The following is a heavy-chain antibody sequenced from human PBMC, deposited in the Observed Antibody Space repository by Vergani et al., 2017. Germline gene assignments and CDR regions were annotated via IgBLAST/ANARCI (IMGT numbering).Heavy chain of an antibody. CDR3: VRDQVTMLRGSDALDI. CDR2: IRRKAYGQAT. J-gene: IGHJ3*02. V-gene: IGHV3-49*03. Sequence: EVQLVESGGDLVQPGRPLRLPCTASLFPFGYYAMDWFRQAPGQGLEWVGGIRRKAYGQATIYAASGKGRFTISRDDSKSIAYLQMNNLQTEDTAMYYCVRDQVTMLRGSDALDIWGQGTMVTVSS. D-gene: IGHD3-10*01. CDR1: LFPFGYYA.